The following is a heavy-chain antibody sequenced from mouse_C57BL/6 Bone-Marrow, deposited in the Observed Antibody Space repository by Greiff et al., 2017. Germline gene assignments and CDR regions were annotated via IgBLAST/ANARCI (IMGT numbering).Heavy chain of an antibody. CDR1: GYAFSSSW. D-gene: IGHD1-1*02. J-gene: IGHJ1*03. CDR2: IYPGDGDT. Sequence: VQLQESGPELVKPGASVKISCKASGYAFSSSWMNWVKQRPGKGLEWIGRIYPGDGDTNYNGKFKGKATLTADKSSSTAYLHLSSLTSEDSAVYFCARKVYGLYFDGWGTGTTVTVSS. CDR3: ARKVYGLYFDG. V-gene: IGHV1-82*01.